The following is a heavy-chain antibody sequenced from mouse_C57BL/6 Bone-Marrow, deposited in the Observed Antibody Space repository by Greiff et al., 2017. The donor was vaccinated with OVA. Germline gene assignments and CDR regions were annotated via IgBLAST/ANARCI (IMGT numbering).Heavy chain of an antibody. CDR1: GFTFSDYG. J-gene: IGHJ4*01. CDR2: ISSGSSTI. CDR3: AKNYGPYAMDY. Sequence: DVKLVESGGGLVKPGGSLKLSCAASGFTFSDYGMHWVRQAPEKGLEWVAYISSGSSTIYYADTVKGRFTISRDNAKNTLFLQMTSLRSEDTAMYYCAKNYGPYAMDYWGQGTSVTVSS. V-gene: IGHV5-17*01. D-gene: IGHD1-1*01.